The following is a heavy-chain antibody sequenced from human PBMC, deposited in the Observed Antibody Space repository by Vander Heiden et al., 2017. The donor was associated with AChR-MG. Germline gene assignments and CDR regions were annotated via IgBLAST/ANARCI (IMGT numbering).Heavy chain of an antibody. V-gene: IGHV3-23*01. J-gene: IGHJ4*02. D-gene: IGHD4-17*01. Sequence: EVQLLESGGGLVQPGGSLKLSCAASGCTFSSYAMSWVRQAPGKGLEWVSAISGSGGSTYYADSVKGRFTISRDNSKNTLYLQMNSLRAEDTAVYYCAKIKRVTVTPYYFDYWGQGTLVTVSS. CDR2: ISGSGGST. CDR1: GCTFSSYA. CDR3: AKIKRVTVTPYYFDY.